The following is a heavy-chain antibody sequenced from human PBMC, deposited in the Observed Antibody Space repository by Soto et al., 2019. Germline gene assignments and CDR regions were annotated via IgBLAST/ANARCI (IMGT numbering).Heavy chain of an antibody. CDR2: IIPIFGTA. CDR3: AGEVKHYYDSSGLDY. Sequence: QVQLVQSGAEVKKPGSSVKVSCKASGGTFSSYAISWVRQAPGQGLEWMGGIIPIFGTANYAQKFQGRVTITADESTSTADMELSSLRSEDTAVYYCAGEVKHYYDSSGLDYWGQGTLVTVSS. V-gene: IGHV1-69*01. D-gene: IGHD3-22*01. CDR1: GGTFSSYA. J-gene: IGHJ4*02.